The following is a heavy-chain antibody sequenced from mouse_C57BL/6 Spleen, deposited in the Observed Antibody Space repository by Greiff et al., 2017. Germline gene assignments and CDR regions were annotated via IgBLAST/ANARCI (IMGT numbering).Heavy chain of an antibody. J-gene: IGHJ2*01. CDR1: GFNFKDYY. V-gene: IGHV14-1*01. D-gene: IGHD1-1*01. CDR3: AYCYGLALDY. Sequence: VQLQQSGAELVRPGASVKLSCTASGFNFKDYYMHWVKQRPEQGLEWIGRIDPADGDTEYAPKFQGKATMTADTSSNTAYLQLSSLTSEDTAVYYCAYCYGLALDYWGQGTTLTVSS. CDR2: IDPADGDT.